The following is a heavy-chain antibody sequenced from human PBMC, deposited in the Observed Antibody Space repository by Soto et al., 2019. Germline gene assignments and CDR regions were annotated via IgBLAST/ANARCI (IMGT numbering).Heavy chain of an antibody. CDR2: IIPIFGTA. CDR1: GGTFSSYA. D-gene: IGHD6-13*01. Sequence: ASVKVYCKASGGTFSSYAISWVRQAPGQGLEWMGGIIPIFGTANYAQKFQGRVTITADESTSTAYMELSSLRSEDTAVYYCARVIAAAGTGYYYYYGMDVWGQGTTVTVSS. CDR3: ARVIAAAGTGYYYYYGMDV. V-gene: IGHV1-69*13. J-gene: IGHJ6*02.